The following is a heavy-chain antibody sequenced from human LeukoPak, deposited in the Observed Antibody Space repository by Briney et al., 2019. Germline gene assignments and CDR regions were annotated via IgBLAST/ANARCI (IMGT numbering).Heavy chain of an antibody. Sequence: GASVKVSCKASGYTFTSYGISWVRQAPGQGLEWMGWIGAYNGNTNYAQKLQGRVTMTTDTSTSTAYMELRSLRSDDTAVYYCARERYSSGWGYFDYWGQGTLVTVSS. CDR1: GYTFTSYG. D-gene: IGHD6-19*01. CDR3: ARERYSSGWGYFDY. V-gene: IGHV1-18*01. CDR2: IGAYNGNT. J-gene: IGHJ4*02.